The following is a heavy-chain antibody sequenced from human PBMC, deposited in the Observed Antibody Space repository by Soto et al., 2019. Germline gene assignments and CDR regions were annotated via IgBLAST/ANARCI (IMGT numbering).Heavy chain of an antibody. J-gene: IGHJ4*01. CDR2: NSGSNNNI. CDR3: ASVGLCGADCYFFDI. Sequence: SLRLSCAASGFTLRNYEMLWVRQAPGKGLEWISKNSGSNNNIYYAESVRGRFTISRDNAKNSLYLQLTRLRAEDRASHYHASVGLCGADCYFFDILGQGTPVTVSS. CDR1: GFTLRNYE. V-gene: IGHV3-48*03. D-gene: IGHD2-21*02.